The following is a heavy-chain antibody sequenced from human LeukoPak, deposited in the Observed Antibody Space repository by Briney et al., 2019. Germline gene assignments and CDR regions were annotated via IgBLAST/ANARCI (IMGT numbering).Heavy chain of an antibody. CDR1: GVSFSGYY. D-gene: IGHD2-2*01. CDR3: ARDFRGYCSSTSCYFRGYYYYGMDV. CDR2: INHSGST. J-gene: IGHJ6*02. Sequence: SETLSLTCAVYGVSFSGYYWSWIRQPPGKGLEWVGEINHSGSTNYNPSLKSRVTISVDTSKNQFSLKLSSVTAADTAVYYCARDFRGYCSSTSCYFRGYYYYGMDVWGQGTTVTVSS. V-gene: IGHV4-34*01.